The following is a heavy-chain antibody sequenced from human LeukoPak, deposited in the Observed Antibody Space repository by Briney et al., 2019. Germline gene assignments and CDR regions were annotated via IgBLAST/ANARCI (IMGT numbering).Heavy chain of an antibody. J-gene: IGHJ4*02. D-gene: IGHD3-22*01. V-gene: IGHV3-30*18. Sequence: GGSLRLSCAAFGFTFSNYGMHWVRQAPGKGLEWVAVISYDGSNKYYADSVKGRFTISRDNSKNTLYLQMNSLRAEDTAVYYCAKDHRYYDSSGYPRTDYFDYWGQGTLVTVSS. CDR1: GFTFSNYG. CDR3: AKDHRYYDSSGYPRTDYFDY. CDR2: ISYDGSNK.